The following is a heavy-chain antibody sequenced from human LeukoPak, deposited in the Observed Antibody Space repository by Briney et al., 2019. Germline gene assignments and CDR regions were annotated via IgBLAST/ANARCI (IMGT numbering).Heavy chain of an antibody. Sequence: GGSLTLTCGASGFLFTAYAGSWVRQPPGKGLEWVSTINSNGGTNYYPDLVKGRFTISRNNSKKTMNLQMRSLRVEDTAVYYGAKRQGSTVEGNWYVDDWGRGSLVTVSS. CDR3: AKRQGSTVEGNWYVDD. D-gene: IGHD4-23*01. J-gene: IGHJ2*01. V-gene: IGHV3-23*01. CDR2: INSNGGTN. CDR1: GFLFTAYA.